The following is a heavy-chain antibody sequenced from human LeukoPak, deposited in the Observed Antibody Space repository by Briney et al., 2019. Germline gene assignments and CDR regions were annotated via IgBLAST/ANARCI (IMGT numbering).Heavy chain of an antibody. J-gene: IGHJ4*02. V-gene: IGHV4-39*07. Sequence: SETLSLTCTVSGGSISSINYYWGWIRQPPGKGLEWIGSIYYSGSTYYNPSLKSRVTISVDRSKNQFSLKLSSVTAADTAVYYCARDSSSSEGFDYWGQGTLVTVSS. CDR2: IYYSGST. CDR3: ARDSSSSEGFDY. CDR1: GGSISSINYY. D-gene: IGHD6-13*01.